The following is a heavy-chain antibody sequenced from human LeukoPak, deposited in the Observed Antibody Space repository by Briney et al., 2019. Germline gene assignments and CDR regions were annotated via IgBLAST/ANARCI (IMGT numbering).Heavy chain of an antibody. CDR3: ARGRFDYYDTSGYYRPREYYYYYYYMDV. D-gene: IGHD3-22*01. CDR1: GGSISNFY. Sequence: SETLSLTCTVSGGSISNFYWNWIRQPPGKGLEWIGYIYYSGSTNYNPSLKSRVTISIDTSKNQFSLKLSSVTAADTAVYYCARGRFDYYDTSGYYRPREYYYYYYYMDVWGKGTTVTISS. J-gene: IGHJ6*03. V-gene: IGHV4-59*01. CDR2: IYYSGST.